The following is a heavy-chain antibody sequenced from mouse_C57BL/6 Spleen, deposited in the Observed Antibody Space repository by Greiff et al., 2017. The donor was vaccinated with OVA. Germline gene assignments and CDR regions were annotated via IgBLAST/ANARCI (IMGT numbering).Heavy chain of an antibody. Sequence: QVQLQQSGAELARPGASVKLSCKASGYTFTSYGISWVKQRTGPGLEWIGEIYPRSGNTYYNEKFKGKATLTADKSSSTAYMELRSLTSEDSAVYFCANYGLYAMDYWGQGTSVTVSS. CDR2: IYPRSGNT. CDR1: GYTFTSYG. CDR3: ANYGLYAMDY. D-gene: IGHD1-1*01. V-gene: IGHV1-81*01. J-gene: IGHJ4*01.